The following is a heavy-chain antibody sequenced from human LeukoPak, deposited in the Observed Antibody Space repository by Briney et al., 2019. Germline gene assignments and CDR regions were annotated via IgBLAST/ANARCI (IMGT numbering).Heavy chain of an antibody. CDR3: ARDPSMVRGENTPYFDY. CDR2: IIPIFGTA. D-gene: IGHD3-10*01. CDR1: GGTFSSYV. Sequence: ASVKVSCKASGGTFSSYVISWVRQAPGQGLEWMGGIIPIFGTADYAQKFQGRVTITADESTSTAYMDLSSLRSEDTAVYYCARDPSMVRGENTPYFDYWGQGTLVTVSS. V-gene: IGHV1-69*13. J-gene: IGHJ4*02.